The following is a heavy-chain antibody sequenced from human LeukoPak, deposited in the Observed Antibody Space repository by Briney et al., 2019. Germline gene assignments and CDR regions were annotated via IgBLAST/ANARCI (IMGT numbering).Heavy chain of an antibody. CDR1: GFSFNSFE. J-gene: IGHJ4*02. CDR3: ARGWYNSGYYCDY. V-gene: IGHV3-48*03. Sequence: GGSLRLSCAASGFSFNSFEMSWVRQAPGKGLEWVSYISSSGSTIYYADSVKGRFTISRDNAKNSLYLQMNSLRAEDTAVYYCARGWYNSGYYCDYWGQGTLVTVPS. CDR2: ISSSGSTI. D-gene: IGHD6-19*01.